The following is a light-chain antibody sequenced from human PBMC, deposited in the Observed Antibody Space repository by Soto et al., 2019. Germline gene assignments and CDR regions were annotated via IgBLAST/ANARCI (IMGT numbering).Light chain of an antibody. CDR2: DAS. J-gene: IGKJ1*01. Sequence: IQMTQSPSSLSASVGDRVTITCRASQSISSWLAWYQQKPGKAPKLLIYDASALPRGVPSRFSGSGSGTKFTLTIASLQPDDFATYYCQQYETFSGTFGPGTKVDNK. CDR1: QSISSW. V-gene: IGKV1-5*01. CDR3: QQYETFSGT.